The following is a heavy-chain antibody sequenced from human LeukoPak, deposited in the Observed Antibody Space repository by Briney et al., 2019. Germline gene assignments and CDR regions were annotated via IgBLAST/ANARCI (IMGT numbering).Heavy chain of an antibody. Sequence: GSLRLSCVASGFAFSSYWMHWVRQAPGKGLVWVSRINRDGSSTGYADFVKGRFAISRDNAKNTLYLQMNSLRAEDTAVYYCARDNWAGYSSSWYPDAFDIWGQGTMVTVSS. V-gene: IGHV3-74*01. CDR3: ARDNWAGYSSSWYPDAFDI. D-gene: IGHD6-13*01. CDR2: INRDGSST. J-gene: IGHJ3*02. CDR1: GFAFSSYW.